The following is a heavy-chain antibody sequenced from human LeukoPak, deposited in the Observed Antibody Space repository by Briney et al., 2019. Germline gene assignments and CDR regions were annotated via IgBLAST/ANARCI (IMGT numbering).Heavy chain of an antibody. CDR2: IYYSGTT. J-gene: IGHJ5*02. CDR1: GGSISSSSYY. Sequence: SETLSLTCTVSGGSISSSSYYWGWIRLPPGKGLEWIGSIYYSGTTYCNPSLKSRVTISVDTSKSQFSLKLTSVTAADTAVYYCARTHCSSTSCPFWFDPWGQGTLVTVSS. CDR3: ARTHCSSTSCPFWFDP. D-gene: IGHD2-2*01. V-gene: IGHV4-39*01.